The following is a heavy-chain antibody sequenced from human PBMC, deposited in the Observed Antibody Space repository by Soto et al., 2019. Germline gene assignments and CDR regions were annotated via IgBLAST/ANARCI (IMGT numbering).Heavy chain of an antibody. V-gene: IGHV1-8*01. Sequence: QVQLVQSGAEVKKPGASVKVSCKASGYTFTSYDINWVRQATGQGLEWMGWMNPNSGNTGYAQKFQGRVXXTXNXXRSTAYMELSSLRSEDTAVYYCASVVGADYNWFDPWGQGTLVTVSS. J-gene: IGHJ5*02. CDR2: MNPNSGNT. D-gene: IGHD1-26*01. CDR1: GYTFTSYD. CDR3: ASVVGADYNWFDP.